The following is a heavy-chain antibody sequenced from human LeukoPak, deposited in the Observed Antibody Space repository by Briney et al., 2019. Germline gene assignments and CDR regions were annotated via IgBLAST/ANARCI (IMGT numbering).Heavy chain of an antibody. CDR3: AREVGYCSSTSCPAGYFDY. CDR1: GYSISSGYY. Sequence: SETLSLTCTVSGYSISSGYYWGWIRQPPGKGLEWIGSIYHSGSTYYNPSLKSRVTISVDTSKNQFSLKLSSVTAADTAVYYCAREVGYCSSTSCPAGYFDYWGQGTLVTVSS. D-gene: IGHD2-2*01. V-gene: IGHV4-38-2*02. J-gene: IGHJ4*02. CDR2: IYHSGST.